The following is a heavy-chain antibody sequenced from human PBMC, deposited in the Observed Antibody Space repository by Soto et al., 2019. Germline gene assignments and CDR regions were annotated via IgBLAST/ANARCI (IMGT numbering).Heavy chain of an antibody. CDR2: IKPDGGQT. D-gene: IGHD4-4*01. CDR1: GFTFSTYW. CDR3: AREGRLQGAFDI. J-gene: IGHJ3*02. Sequence: EVQLVESGGDLVQPGGSLRLSCAASGFTFSTYWINWVRQAPGKGLEWVADIKPDGGQTSYVDSVKGRFTISRDNAKNSLSLQMNSLRVEDTAVYYCAREGRLQGAFDIWGQGTMVTVS. V-gene: IGHV3-7*01.